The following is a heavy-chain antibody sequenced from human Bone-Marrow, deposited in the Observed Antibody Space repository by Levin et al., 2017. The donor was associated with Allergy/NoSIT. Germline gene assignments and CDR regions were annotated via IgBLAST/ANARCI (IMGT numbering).Heavy chain of an antibody. CDR1: SGDVSSGNYY. J-gene: IGHJ4*02. V-gene: IGHV4-61*01. CDR3: ARIVLSKVALDT. Sequence: SETLSLTCSVSSGDVSSGNYYWSWIRQPPGKGLEWIGYVYYSGTTNYNTSLESRVTISVDTFKSRFSLRLTSVTAADTAVYYCARIVLSKVALDTWGQGTLVTVSS. CDR2: VYYSGTT. D-gene: IGHD2/OR15-2a*01.